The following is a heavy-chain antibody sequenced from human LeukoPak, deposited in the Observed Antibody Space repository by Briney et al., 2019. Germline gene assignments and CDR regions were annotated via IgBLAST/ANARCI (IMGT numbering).Heavy chain of an antibody. CDR2: INHSGST. Sequence: PSETLSLTCAVYGGSFSGCYWSWIRQPPGKGLEWIGEINHSGSTNYNPSLKSRVTISVDTSKNQFSLKLSSVTAADTAVYYCASRHPYWQWLDYWGQGTLVTVSS. CDR3: ASRHPYWQWLDY. V-gene: IGHV4-34*01. CDR1: GGSFSGCY. D-gene: IGHD6-19*01. J-gene: IGHJ4*02.